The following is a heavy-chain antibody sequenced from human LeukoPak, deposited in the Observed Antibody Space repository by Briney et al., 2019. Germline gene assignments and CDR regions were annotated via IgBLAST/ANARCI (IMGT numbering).Heavy chain of an antibody. CDR3: AKDHAPYSSGWLPCDH. D-gene: IGHD6-19*01. Sequence: ETLSLTCTVSGASVSGDYWSWIRQPPGKGLEWVSGISGSGGRTYFTDSVKGRFTISRDNSKNTLYLQMNSLRAEDTAVYYCAKDHAPYSSGWLPCDHWGQGTLVTVSS. J-gene: IGHJ4*02. CDR2: ISGSGGRT. V-gene: IGHV3-23*01. CDR1: GASVSGDY.